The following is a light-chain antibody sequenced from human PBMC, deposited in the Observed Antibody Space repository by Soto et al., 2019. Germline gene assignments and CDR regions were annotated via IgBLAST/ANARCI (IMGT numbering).Light chain of an antibody. Sequence: QSVLTQPPSASAAPGQRVTISCSGATSNIGNNIVNWYQQLPGTAPKLLIYGNNQRPSGIPDRFSGSKSGASASLAISGLQSEDEADYYCEAWDDSLNGVVFGGGTKLTVL. V-gene: IGLV1-44*01. CDR2: GNN. CDR1: TSNIGNNI. CDR3: EAWDDSLNGVV. J-gene: IGLJ2*01.